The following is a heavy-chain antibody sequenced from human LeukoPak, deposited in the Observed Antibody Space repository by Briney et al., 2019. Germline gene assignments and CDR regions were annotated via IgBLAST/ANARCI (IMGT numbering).Heavy chain of an antibody. D-gene: IGHD3-9*01. CDR2: IYITGNT. Sequence: SETLSLTCTVSGGSISTYYWTWIRQPPGKGLECIGYIYITGNTNYNPSLKSRVTMSVDTSKNQFSLKLSSVTAADTAVYYCARSAFYWYYMGVWGKGTTVTVSS. V-gene: IGHV4-4*09. CDR3: ARSAFYWYYMGV. CDR1: GGSISTYY. J-gene: IGHJ6*03.